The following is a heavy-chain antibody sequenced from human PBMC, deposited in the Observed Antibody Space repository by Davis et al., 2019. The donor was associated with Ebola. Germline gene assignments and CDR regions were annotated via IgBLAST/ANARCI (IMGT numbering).Heavy chain of an antibody. CDR3: AKDKTMATQYWYFDL. D-gene: IGHD4/OR15-4a*01. CDR1: GFSFKDFG. CDR2: IWYDGRNQ. V-gene: IGHV3-30*02. J-gene: IGHJ2*01. Sequence: GGSLRLSCEASGFSFKDFGMHWVRQAPGKGLEWVAFIWYDGRNQHYIDSVKGRFTISRDNSKNTLYLQMNSLRAEDTALYYCAKDKTMATQYWYFDLWGRGTLVTVSS.